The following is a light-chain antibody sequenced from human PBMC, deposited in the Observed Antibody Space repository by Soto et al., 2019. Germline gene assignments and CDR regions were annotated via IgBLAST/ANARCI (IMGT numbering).Light chain of an antibody. CDR2: GNS. V-gene: IGLV1-40*01. CDR1: SSNIGAGYY. CDR3: QSYDSGMSAWV. J-gene: IGLJ3*02. Sequence: QSVLTQPPSVSGAPGQRVTISCTESSSNIGAGYYVHWYQQLPGTAPKLLIYGNSKRPSGVPDRFSGSKSGTSASLAITGLQAEDDDDYYCQSYDSGMSAWVFGGGTKLTVL.